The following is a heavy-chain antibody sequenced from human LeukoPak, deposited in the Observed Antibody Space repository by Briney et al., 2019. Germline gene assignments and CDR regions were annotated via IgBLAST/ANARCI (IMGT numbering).Heavy chain of an antibody. CDR2: INHSGST. CDR3: ARANGIAVAGPKDV. D-gene: IGHD6-19*01. CDR1: GGSFSGYY. J-gene: IGHJ6*02. V-gene: IGHV4-34*01. Sequence: SETLSLTCAVYGGSFSGYYWSWIRQPPGKGLEWIGEINHSGSTNYNPSLKSRVTISVDTSKNQFSLKLSSVTAADTVVYYCARANGIAVAGPKDVWGQGTTVTVSS.